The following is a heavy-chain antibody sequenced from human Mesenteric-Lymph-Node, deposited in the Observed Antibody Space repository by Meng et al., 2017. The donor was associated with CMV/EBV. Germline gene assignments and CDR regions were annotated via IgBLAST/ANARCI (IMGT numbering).Heavy chain of an antibody. D-gene: IGHD1-14*01. V-gene: IGHV3-21*01. CDR3: ARAPGSTFDY. Sequence: GGSLRLSCAASGFTFSSYSMNWVRQAPGKGLEWVSSISSSSSYTYYADSVKGRFTISRDNAKNSLYLQMNSLRAEDTAVYYCARAPGSTFDYWGQGTLVTVSS. CDR2: ISSSSSYT. J-gene: IGHJ4*02. CDR1: GFTFSSYS.